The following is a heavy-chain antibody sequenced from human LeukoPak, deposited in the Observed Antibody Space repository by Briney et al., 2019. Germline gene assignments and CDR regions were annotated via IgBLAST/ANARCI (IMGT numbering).Heavy chain of an antibody. CDR1: GFTFSHYA. Sequence: PGGSLRLSCAVSGFTFSHYAMSWVRQAPGTWMEWVGNLTDSGDATYYADSVKGRITISRDNSNSTLYLHISGLRDEDTAVYYCAGSGIYPDNWLDPWGRGTLVTVST. J-gene: IGHJ5*02. CDR3: AGSGIYPDNWLDP. D-gene: IGHD1-26*01. V-gene: IGHV3-23*01. CDR2: LTDSGDAT.